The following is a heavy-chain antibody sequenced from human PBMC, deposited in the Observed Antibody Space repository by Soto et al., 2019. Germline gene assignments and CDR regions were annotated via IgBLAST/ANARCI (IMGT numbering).Heavy chain of an antibody. V-gene: IGHV3-74*01. Sequence: EVQLVESGGGLVQPGGSLRLSCAASGFTFSSYWMYWVRQAPGKGLVWVSRIKTDGSITSYADSVKGRFTVSRDNARDMLYLQMNSLRAEATAVYYCAKDMNSVPEYWGQGTLVTVSS. D-gene: IGHD1-7*01. J-gene: IGHJ4*02. CDR2: IKTDGSIT. CDR3: AKDMNSVPEY. CDR1: GFTFSSYW.